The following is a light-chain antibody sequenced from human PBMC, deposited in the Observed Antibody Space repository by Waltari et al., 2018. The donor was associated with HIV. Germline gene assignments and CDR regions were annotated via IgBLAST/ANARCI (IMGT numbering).Light chain of an antibody. CDR1: SNDVGAYSY. Sequence: QSALTQPRSVSGSPGQSVSISCTGSSNDVGAYSYVSWYQQRPGKAPRLIIYDVTKRPSGVPDRFSGSKSGNTASLTISGLQADDEAAYHCCSYAGDFTLLFGGGTSLTVL. V-gene: IGLV2-11*01. J-gene: IGLJ2*01. CDR3: CSYAGDFTLL. CDR2: DVT.